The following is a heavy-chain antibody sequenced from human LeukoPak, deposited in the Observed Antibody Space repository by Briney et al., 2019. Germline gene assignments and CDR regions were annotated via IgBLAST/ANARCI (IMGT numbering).Heavy chain of an antibody. V-gene: IGHV3-30*02. Sequence: PGGSLRLSCAASGFTFSSYGMHWVRQAPGKGLEWVAFIRYDGSNKYYADSVKGRFTISRDNSKNTLYLQMNSLRAEDTAVYYCAKCLEIAPPYYYDSSSGDAFDIWGQGTMVTVSS. CDR1: GFTFSSYG. CDR3: AKCLEIAPPYYYDSSSGDAFDI. D-gene: IGHD3-22*01. J-gene: IGHJ3*02. CDR2: IRYDGSNK.